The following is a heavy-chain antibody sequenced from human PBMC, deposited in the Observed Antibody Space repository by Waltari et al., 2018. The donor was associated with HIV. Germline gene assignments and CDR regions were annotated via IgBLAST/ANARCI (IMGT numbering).Heavy chain of an antibody. CDR2: IYYSGST. V-gene: IGHV4-39*01. CDR1: GGSISSSSYY. Sequence: QLQLQESGPGLVKPSETLSLTCTVSGGSISSSSYYWGWIRQPPGKGLEWIGGIYYSGSTYYNTSLKSRVTISVDTSKNQFSLKLSSVTAADTAVYYCARQQYCSGGSCPYNWFDPWGQGTLVTVSS. CDR3: ARQQYCSGGSCPYNWFDP. D-gene: IGHD2-15*01. J-gene: IGHJ5*02.